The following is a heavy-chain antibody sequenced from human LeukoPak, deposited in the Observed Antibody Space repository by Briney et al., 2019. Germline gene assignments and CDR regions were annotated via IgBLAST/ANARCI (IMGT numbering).Heavy chain of an antibody. D-gene: IGHD2-15*01. CDR3: ARSLGRYCSGGPCYYFDY. CDR2: INQDGSEK. J-gene: IGHJ4*02. Sequence: GGSLRLSCAASGFTFSSYWMTWVRQAPGKGLEWVANINQDGSEKNYVDSVKGRLTISRDNAKNSLYLQMNSLGAEDTAVYYCARSLGRYCSGGPCYYFDYWGQGTLVTVSS. V-gene: IGHV3-7*01. CDR1: GFTFSSYW.